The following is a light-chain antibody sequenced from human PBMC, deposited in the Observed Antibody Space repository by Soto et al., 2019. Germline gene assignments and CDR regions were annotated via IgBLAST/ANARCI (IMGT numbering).Light chain of an antibody. CDR2: EVT. V-gene: IGLV2-23*02. CDR3: FSYAGDSTWV. CDR1: RSDIGSYNS. Sequence: SVLTQPASVSGSPGESITISCTGTRSDIGSYNSIAWYQQHPGKAPRVMIFEVTKRPSGISNRFSGSKSGSTASLTISGLQADDEADYFCFSYAGDSTWVFGGGTKLTVL. J-gene: IGLJ3*02.